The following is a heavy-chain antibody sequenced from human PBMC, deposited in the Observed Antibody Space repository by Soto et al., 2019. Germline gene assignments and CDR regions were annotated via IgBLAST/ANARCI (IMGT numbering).Heavy chain of an antibody. CDR3: ALLYDSSGYYSNAFDI. Sequence: TLSLTCAVSGGSISSSNWWSWVRHPPGKGLEWIGEIYHSGSTNYNPSLKSRVTISVDKSKNQFSLKLSSVTAADTAVYYCALLYDSSGYYSNAFDIWGQGTMVTVSS. J-gene: IGHJ3*02. D-gene: IGHD3-22*01. CDR1: GGSISSSNW. V-gene: IGHV4-4*02. CDR2: IYHSGST.